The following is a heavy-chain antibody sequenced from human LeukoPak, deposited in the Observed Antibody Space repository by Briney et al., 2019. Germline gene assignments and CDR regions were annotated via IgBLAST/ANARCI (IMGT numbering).Heavy chain of an antibody. D-gene: IGHD6-13*01. CDR3: TRDHRGRIAADFFDY. CDR1: GFTLGDYA. Sequence: PGGSLRLSCTASGFTLGDYAMSWVRQAPGKGLEWVGFIRSKAYGGTTEYAASVKGRFTISRGDSKSIAYLQMNSLKTEDTAVYYCTRDHRGRIAADFFDYWGQGTLVTVSS. J-gene: IGHJ4*02. V-gene: IGHV3-49*04. CDR2: IRSKAYGGTT.